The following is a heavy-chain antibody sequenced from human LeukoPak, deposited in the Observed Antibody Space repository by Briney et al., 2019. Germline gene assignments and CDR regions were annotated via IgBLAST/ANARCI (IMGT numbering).Heavy chain of an antibody. D-gene: IGHD2-8*02. CDR2: IKQDASER. J-gene: IGHJ4*02. CDR3: AKDTGGILDY. Sequence: GGSLRLSCVTSGFTFSNSWMAWVRQAPGEGPEWVANIKQDASERYHVDSVKGRFTISRDNAKNSLYLQMNSLRAEDSALYYCAKDTGGILDYWGQGTLVTVSS. CDR1: GFTFSNSW. V-gene: IGHV3-7*01.